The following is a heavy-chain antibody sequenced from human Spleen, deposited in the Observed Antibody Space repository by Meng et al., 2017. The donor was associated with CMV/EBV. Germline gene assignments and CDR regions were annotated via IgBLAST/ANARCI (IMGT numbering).Heavy chain of an antibody. CDR2: VYNDGRI. D-gene: IGHD3-10*01. V-gene: IGHV3-53*01. CDR3: VRDLPVRSPHGDFDL. CDR1: GFTVTGNH. J-gene: IGHJ2*01. Sequence: GESLKISCAASGFTVTGNHMSWVRQAPGKGLGWVSVVYNDGRIYHADSVKGRFTSSRDNSKNTLYLQMNSLRAEDTAVYYCVRDLPVRSPHGDFDLWGRGTLVTVSS.